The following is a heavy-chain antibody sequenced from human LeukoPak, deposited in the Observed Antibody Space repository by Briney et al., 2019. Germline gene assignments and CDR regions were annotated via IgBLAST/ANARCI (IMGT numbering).Heavy chain of an antibody. CDR3: AKGLSLYCSSTSCSAY. V-gene: IGHV3-23*01. Sequence: HPGGSLRLSCAASGFTFSSYAMSWVRQAPGKGLEWVSAISGSGGSTYYADSVKGRFTISRDNSKNTLYLQMNSLRAEDTAVYYCAKGLSLYCSSTSCSAYWGQGTLVTVSS. D-gene: IGHD2-2*01. J-gene: IGHJ4*02. CDR2: ISGSGGST. CDR1: GFTFSSYA.